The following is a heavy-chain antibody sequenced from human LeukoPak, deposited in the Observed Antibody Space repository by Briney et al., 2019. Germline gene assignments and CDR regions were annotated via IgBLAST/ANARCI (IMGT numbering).Heavy chain of an antibody. D-gene: IGHD3-22*01. Sequence: SETLSLTCTVSGGSISSYYWSWIRQPPGKGLEWIGYIYYSGSTNYNPSLKSRVTISVDTSKNQFSLKLSSVTAADTAVYYCARHDAYYDSSGRAPFDPWGQGTLVTVSS. CDR2: IYYSGST. CDR1: GGSISSYY. V-gene: IGHV4-59*01. CDR3: ARHDAYYDSSGRAPFDP. J-gene: IGHJ5*02.